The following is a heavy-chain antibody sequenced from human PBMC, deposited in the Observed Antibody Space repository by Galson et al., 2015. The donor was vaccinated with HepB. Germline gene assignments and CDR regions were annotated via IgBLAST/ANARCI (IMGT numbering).Heavy chain of an antibody. CDR2: ISGYNGET. CDR3: ASDGGSFHF. V-gene: IGHV1-18*04. CDR1: GYTFTSYG. D-gene: IGHD4-23*01. J-gene: IGHJ4*02. Sequence: SVKVSCKASGYTFTSYGISWVRQAPGQGLEWMGWISGYNGETKYAQKFQGRVTMTTDSSTSTAYMELRSLRSDDTAVYYCASDGGSFHFWGQGTLVTVSS.